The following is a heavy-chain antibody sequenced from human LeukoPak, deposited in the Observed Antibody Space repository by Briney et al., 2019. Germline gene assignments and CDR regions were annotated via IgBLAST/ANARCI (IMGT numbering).Heavy chain of an antibody. D-gene: IGHD2-15*01. CDR1: GFTCSTYV. V-gene: IGHV3-23*01. J-gene: IGHJ4*02. CDR3: ARGGGLQRRYFEY. Sequence: GGSLRLSCAASGFTCSTYVMSWVRQAPGKGLEWVSAISGGGGSAYYADSVKGRFTISRDNSKNTLYLQMNSLRAEDTAIYYCARGGGLQRRYFEYWGQGTLLTVSS. CDR2: ISGGGGSA.